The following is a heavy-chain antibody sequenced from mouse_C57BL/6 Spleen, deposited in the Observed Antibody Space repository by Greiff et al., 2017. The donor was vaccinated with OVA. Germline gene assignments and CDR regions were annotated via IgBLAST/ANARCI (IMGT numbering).Heavy chain of an antibody. D-gene: IGHD2-1*01. CDR3: AREGAYGNYGAMDY. Sequence: EVQGVESGGGLVKPGGSLKLSCAASGFTFSDYGMHWVRQAPEKGLEWVAYISSGSSTIYYADTVKGRFTISRDNAKNTLFLQMTSLRSEDTAMYYCAREGAYGNYGAMDYWGQGTSVTVSS. V-gene: IGHV5-17*01. CDR1: GFTFSDYG. J-gene: IGHJ4*01. CDR2: ISSGSSTI.